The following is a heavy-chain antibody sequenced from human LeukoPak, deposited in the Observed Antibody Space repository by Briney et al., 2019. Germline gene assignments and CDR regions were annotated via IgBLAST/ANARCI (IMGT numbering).Heavy chain of an antibody. V-gene: IGHV3-23*01. J-gene: IGHJ1*01. D-gene: IGHD6-19*01. CDR2: ISGRGGGT. Sequence: GGSLRLSCAASGFTFSSYAMSWVRQAPGKGLEWVSGISGRGGGTYYADSVKGRFTISRDNSKNTLYLQMNSLRAEDTAVYYCAKDLKGGSAWYPEYFQHWGQGTLVTVSS. CDR1: GFTFSSYA. CDR3: AKDLKGGSAWYPEYFQH.